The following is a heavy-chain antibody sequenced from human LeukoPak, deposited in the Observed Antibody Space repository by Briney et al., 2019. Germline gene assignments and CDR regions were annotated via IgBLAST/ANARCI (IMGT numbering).Heavy chain of an antibody. D-gene: IGHD6-13*01. Sequence: GGSLRLSCAASGFIFSTYDMHWVRQGTGQGLEWVSAIGTVGDTHYADSVKGRFTISRENAKNSLYLQMNSLRAGDTAVYYCVRDGTIAEAGRWIDALNMWGQGTMVTVSS. CDR3: VRDGTIAEAGRWIDALNM. CDR1: GFIFSTYD. V-gene: IGHV3-13*01. CDR2: IGTVGDT. J-gene: IGHJ3*02.